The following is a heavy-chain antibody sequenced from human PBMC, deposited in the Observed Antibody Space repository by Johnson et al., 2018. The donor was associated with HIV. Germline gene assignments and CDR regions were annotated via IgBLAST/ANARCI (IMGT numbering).Heavy chain of an antibody. D-gene: IGHD2-2*02. CDR2: ILSKTHGGSA. J-gene: IGHJ3*02. CDR3: TTDRPSCRDTSCYNALDI. CDR1: GFIFSDSW. V-gene: IGHV3-15*01. Sequence: EVQLVESGGGLVQPGGSLRLSCAASGFIFSDSWMHWVRQAPGKGLEWVGRILSKTHGGSADYAAPVKGRFTISRDDSKNTLYLQMNSLKTEDTAVYYCTTDRPSCRDTSCYNALDIWGRGTMVTVSS.